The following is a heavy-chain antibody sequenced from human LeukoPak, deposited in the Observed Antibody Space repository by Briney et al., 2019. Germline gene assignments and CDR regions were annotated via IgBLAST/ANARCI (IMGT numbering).Heavy chain of an antibody. CDR1: GYTFTSNG. V-gene: IGHV1-18*01. D-gene: IGHD1-26*01. Sequence: WASGKVSCKASGYTFTSNGISWVRQAPGQGLEWMGCISAYNGNTNYAQKLKGRVTMTTDTSTSTAYMELRSLRSDDTAVYYCARDYSGSYSTTAFDYWGQGTLVTVSS. CDR3: ARDYSGSYSTTAFDY. J-gene: IGHJ4*02. CDR2: ISAYNGNT.